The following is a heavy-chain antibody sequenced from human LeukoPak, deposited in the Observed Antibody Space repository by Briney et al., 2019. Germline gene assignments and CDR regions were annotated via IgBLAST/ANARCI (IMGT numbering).Heavy chain of an antibody. J-gene: IGHJ4*02. D-gene: IGHD3-10*01. CDR3: ARYGSRNSHFDY. V-gene: IGHV4-59*08. CDR1: GDSISSYS. CDR2: IYYSGST. Sequence: SETLSLTCTVSGDSISSYSWSWIRQPPGKGLEWIGVIYYSGSTKYNPSLKSRVTISVDTSKSQFSLKLSSVTAADTAVYYCARYGSRNSHFDYWGQGTLVTVSS.